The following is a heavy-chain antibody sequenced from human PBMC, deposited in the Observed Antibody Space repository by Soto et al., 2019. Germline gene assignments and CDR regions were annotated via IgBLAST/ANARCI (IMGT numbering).Heavy chain of an antibody. D-gene: IGHD4-4*01. J-gene: IGHJ6*02. Sequence: PSETLSLTCTVSGGSISSYYWSWIRQPPGKGLEWIGYIYYSGSTNYNPSLKSRVTISVDTSKNQFSLKLSSVTAADTAVYYCARDRNSRGDYYYGMDVWGQGTTVTVS. CDR1: GGSISSYY. V-gene: IGHV4-59*01. CDR3: ARDRNSRGDYYYGMDV. CDR2: IYYSGST.